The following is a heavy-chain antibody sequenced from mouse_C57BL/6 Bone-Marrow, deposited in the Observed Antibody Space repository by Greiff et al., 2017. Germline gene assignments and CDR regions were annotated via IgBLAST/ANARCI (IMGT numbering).Heavy chain of an antibody. CDR3: ASLGRSDAMDY. CDR1: GFSLTSYG. Sequence: VQLQQSGPGLVAPSQSLSITCTVSGFSLTSYGVDWVRQSPGKGLEWLGVIWGVGSTNYNSALKSRLSISKDNSKSQVFLKMNSVQTDDTAMYYCASLGRSDAMDYWGQGTSVTVSS. CDR2: IWGVGST. V-gene: IGHV2-6*01. D-gene: IGHD4-1*01. J-gene: IGHJ4*01.